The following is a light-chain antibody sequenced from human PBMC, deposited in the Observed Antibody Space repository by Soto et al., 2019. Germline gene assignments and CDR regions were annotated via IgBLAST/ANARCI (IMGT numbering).Light chain of an antibody. J-gene: IGLJ2*01. Sequence: QSALTQPASVSGSPGQSITISCTGTRSDVGRYNYVSWYQQHPGKAPKLLIYEVTYRPSGVSTPFSASKSGSTASLTISGIQAEDEADYYCSSYSTTSSPHVLFGGGTKLTVL. CDR1: RSDVGRYNY. V-gene: IGLV2-14*01. CDR2: EVT. CDR3: SSYSTTSSPHVL.